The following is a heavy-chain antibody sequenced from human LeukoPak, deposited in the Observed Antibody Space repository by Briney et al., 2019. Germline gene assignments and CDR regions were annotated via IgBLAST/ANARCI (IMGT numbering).Heavy chain of an antibody. CDR1: GFTFSTYA. J-gene: IGHJ4*02. CDR3: AKGRGSSDYVFDY. CDR2: ISGSGGYT. D-gene: IGHD5-12*01. V-gene: IGHV3-23*01. Sequence: GGSLRLSCAASGFTFSTYAMTWVRQAPGKGLESVSAISGSGGYTYYTDSVKGSFTISTDNSKNTLYLQMTRLRADDTAIYYCAKGRGSSDYVFDYWGQGILVTVSS.